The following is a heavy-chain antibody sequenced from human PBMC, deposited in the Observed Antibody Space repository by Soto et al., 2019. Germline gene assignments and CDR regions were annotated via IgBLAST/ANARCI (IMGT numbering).Heavy chain of an antibody. CDR2: ISGSGGST. Sequence: EVPLLESGGGLVQPGGSLRLSCAASGFTFSSYAMSWVRQAPGKGLEGVSAISGSGGSTYYADSVKGRFTISRDKSKNTLNLQMNSLRAEDTAVYYCAKAPTSYGSGSYYYYWGQGTLVTVSS. V-gene: IGHV3-23*01. J-gene: IGHJ4*02. D-gene: IGHD3-10*01. CDR3: AKAPTSYGSGSYYYY. CDR1: GFTFSSYA.